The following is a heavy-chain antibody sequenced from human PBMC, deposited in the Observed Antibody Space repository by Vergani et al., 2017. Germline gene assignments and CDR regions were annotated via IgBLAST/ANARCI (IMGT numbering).Heavy chain of an antibody. CDR1: GITFKSYA. CDR3: AKVCGSTSCPYGGGAFDV. V-gene: IGHV3-23*01. Sequence: EVQLLESGGGLVQPGGSLRVSCAASGITFKSYAMSWVRQAPGKGLEWVSAISASGSSTHYADSLKGRFTISRDNSKNILYLQMTDLRAEDTATYYCAKVCGSTSCPYGGGAFDVWGHGTMVTVSS. D-gene: IGHD2-2*01. CDR2: ISASGSST. J-gene: IGHJ3*01.